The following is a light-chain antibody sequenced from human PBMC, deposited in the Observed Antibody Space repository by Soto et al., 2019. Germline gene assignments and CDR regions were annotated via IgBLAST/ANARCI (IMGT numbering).Light chain of an antibody. J-gene: IGLJ2*01. V-gene: IGLV1-40*01. CDR3: QSYDSSLSVYVV. CDR1: SSNIRAGYD. CDR2: GNS. Sequence: QSVPPQPPSVSGAPGQRVTISCTGSSSNIRAGYDVHWYQQLPGTAPKLLIYGNSNRPSGVPDRFSGSKSGTSASRAITGLQAEDEADYYCQSYDSSLSVYVVFGGGTKLTVL.